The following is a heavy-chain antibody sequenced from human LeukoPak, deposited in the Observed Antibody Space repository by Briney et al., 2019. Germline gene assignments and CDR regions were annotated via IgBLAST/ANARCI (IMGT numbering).Heavy chain of an antibody. D-gene: IGHD3-3*01. J-gene: IGHJ2*01. CDR3: ARDLAHEIFGVVIPRSKWYFDL. V-gene: IGHV4-34*01. Sequence: PGGSLRLSCAASEFTFSSYWMTWVRQAPGRGLEWIGEINHSGSTNYNPSLKSRVTISIDTSKNQFSLKLSSVTAADTAVYYCARDLAHEIFGVVIPRSKWYFDLWGRGTLVTVSS. CDR2: INHSGST. CDR1: EFTFSSYW.